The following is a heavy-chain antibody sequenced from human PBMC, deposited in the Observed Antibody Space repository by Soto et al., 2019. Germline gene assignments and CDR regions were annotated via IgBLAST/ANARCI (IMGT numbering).Heavy chain of an antibody. CDR1: GGSISNSSYC. J-gene: IGHJ5*02. CDR2: IYFRGST. Sequence: PSETLSLTCTVSGGSISNSSYCWGWIRQPPGKGLEWIGSIYFRGSTYYNPSLKSRVTVSVDTSKKQFSLKLTSVTAADTAVYYCAREILTGYYPAGWFDPWGQGTLVTVSS. CDR3: AREILTGYYPAGWFDP. D-gene: IGHD3-9*01. V-gene: IGHV4-39*02.